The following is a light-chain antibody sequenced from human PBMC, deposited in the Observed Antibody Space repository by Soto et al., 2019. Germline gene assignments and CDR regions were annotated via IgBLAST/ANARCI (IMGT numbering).Light chain of an antibody. CDR2: SSN. CDR1: SSNIGTNF. J-gene: IGLJ2*01. Sequence: QSVLTQPPSASGTPGQRGTLTCSGSSSNIGTNFVDWYQQLPGTAPKLLIYSSNQRPSGVPDRFSGSRSGTSASLAISGLRSEDEADYYCAAWDVSLRDVVFGGGTKLTVL. CDR3: AAWDVSLRDVV. V-gene: IGLV1-47*02.